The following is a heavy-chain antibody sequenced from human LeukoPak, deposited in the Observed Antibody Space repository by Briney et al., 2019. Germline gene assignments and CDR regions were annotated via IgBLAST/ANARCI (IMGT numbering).Heavy chain of an antibody. CDR1: GFTFSNYW. J-gene: IGHJ4*02. CDR3: AREYSSSSRRAFYY. CDR2: ISPDGSTT. D-gene: IGHD6-6*01. V-gene: IGHV3-74*01. Sequence: GGSLRLSCAASGFTFSNYWMHWVRQGPGKGLVWVSRISPDGSTTTYADSVKGRFIISRDSAQNTVYLQMSSLRLEDTAVYYCAREYSSSSRRAFYYWGQGTLVTASS.